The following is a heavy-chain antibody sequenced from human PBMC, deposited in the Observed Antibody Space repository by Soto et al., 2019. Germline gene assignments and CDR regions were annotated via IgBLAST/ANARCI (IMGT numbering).Heavy chain of an antibody. CDR1: GYTFTSYA. CDR3: ARGPLLVLNYFQS. J-gene: IGHJ4*02. V-gene: IGHV1-3*01. D-gene: IGHD3-10*01. Sequence: GASVKVSCKASGYTFTSYAMHWVRQAPGQRLEWMGWINAGNGNTKYSQKFQGRVTITRDTSASTAYMELSSLRSEDTAVYYCARGPLLVLNYFQSWGQGTLVTVSS. CDR2: INAGNGNT.